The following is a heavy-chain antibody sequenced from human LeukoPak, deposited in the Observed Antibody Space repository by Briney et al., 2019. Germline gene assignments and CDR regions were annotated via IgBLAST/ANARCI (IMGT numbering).Heavy chain of an antibody. V-gene: IGHV1-2*06. CDR2: INPNSGAT. CDR3: ARSTGRYSSGWYRSREYFQH. CDR1: EDTFNGYY. J-gene: IGHJ1*01. D-gene: IGHD6-19*01. Sequence: GASVKVSCKASEDTFNGYYIHWVRQAPGQGLEWMGRINPNSGATNYAEKFQGRVIMTRDTSISTVYMELSRLRSDDMAVYYCARSTGRYSSGWYRSREYFQHWGQGTLVTVSS.